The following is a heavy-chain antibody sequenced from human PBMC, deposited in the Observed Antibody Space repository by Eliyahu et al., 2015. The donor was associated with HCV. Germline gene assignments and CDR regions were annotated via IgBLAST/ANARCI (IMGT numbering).Heavy chain of an antibody. D-gene: IGHD6-19*01. Sequence: EVQLVESGGGLVKPGGSLRLSCAASGFTFSSYSMNWVRQAPGKGLEWVSSISSSSSYIYYADSVKGRFTISRDNAKNSLYLQMNSLRAEDTAVYYCARESYSSGQYNWFDPWGQGTLVTVSS. V-gene: IGHV3-21*01. CDR2: ISSSSSYI. CDR3: ARESYSSGQYNWFDP. J-gene: IGHJ5*02. CDR1: GFTFSSYS.